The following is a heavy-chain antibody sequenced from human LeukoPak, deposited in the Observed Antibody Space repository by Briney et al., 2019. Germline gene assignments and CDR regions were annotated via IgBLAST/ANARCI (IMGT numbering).Heavy chain of an antibody. CDR2: IYPGDSDT. D-gene: IGHD3-10*01. Sequence: GESLKISCKGSGYSFTSYWIGWVRQMPGKGLEWMGIIYPGDSDTRYSPSFQGQVTISSDKSISTAYLQWSSLKASDTAMYYCASGSGSSDYYYYGMDVWGQGTTVTVSS. V-gene: IGHV5-51*01. CDR1: GYSFTSYW. J-gene: IGHJ6*02. CDR3: ASGSGSSDYYYYGMDV.